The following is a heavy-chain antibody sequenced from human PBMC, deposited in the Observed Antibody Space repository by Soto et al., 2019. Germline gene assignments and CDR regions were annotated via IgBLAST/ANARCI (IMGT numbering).Heavy chain of an antibody. J-gene: IGHJ4*02. V-gene: IGHV3-23*01. Sequence: GGSLSLSCAASGFTFSSYAMSWVRQAPGKGLEWVSAISGSGGSTYYADSVKGRFTIARDNSKNTLYLQMNSLRAEDTAVYYCATTHLHYYDSSGYYDYWGQGTLVTVSS. CDR2: ISGSGGST. CDR1: GFTFSSYA. D-gene: IGHD3-22*01. CDR3: ATTHLHYYDSSGYYDY.